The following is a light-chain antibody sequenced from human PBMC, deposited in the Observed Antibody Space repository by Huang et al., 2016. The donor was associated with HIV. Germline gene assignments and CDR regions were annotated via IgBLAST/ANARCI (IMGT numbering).Light chain of an antibody. CDR2: AAS. V-gene: IGKV3-15*01. CDR3: QQYNDFRST. Sequence: ETVMPQSPVTLSVSPGDRASISCRSSQIVSSPLAWYQQKPGQAPRLLIYAASTRATGVPARFSGSGAGTEFTLTISTLQSEDSAVYYCQQYNDFRSTFGPGTRVEIK. J-gene: IGKJ3*01. CDR1: QIVSSP.